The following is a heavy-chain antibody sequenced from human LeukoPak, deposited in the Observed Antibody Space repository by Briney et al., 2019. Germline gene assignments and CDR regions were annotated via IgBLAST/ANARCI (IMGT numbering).Heavy chain of an antibody. CDR2: VKDDGSYI. CDR3: ARQSLAASGLDC. V-gene: IGHV3-30*04. D-gene: IGHD6-13*01. J-gene: IGHJ4*02. CDR1: GFTFSAYT. Sequence: GGSLRLSCEVSGFTFSAYTFHWVRQPPGKGLDWVAVVKDDGSYISYAASVKGRFTIPRDNSKNTVLLQMNSLTVDDTAIYYCARQSLAASGLDCWGQGMLVAVSS.